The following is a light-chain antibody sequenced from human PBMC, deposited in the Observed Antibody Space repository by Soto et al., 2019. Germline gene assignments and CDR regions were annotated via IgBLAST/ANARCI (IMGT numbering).Light chain of an antibody. Sequence: QSALTQPASVSGSPGQSITIFCTGPSSDVGGYKYVYWYQQHPGKAPKLLLYDVSNRPSGVSHRFSGSKSGSKASLTISGLQAADEDAYFCSSYTSTNTLVFGGGTKLTVL. J-gene: IGLJ2*01. CDR3: SSYTSTNTLV. CDR2: DVS. CDR1: SSDVGGYKY. V-gene: IGLV2-14*01.